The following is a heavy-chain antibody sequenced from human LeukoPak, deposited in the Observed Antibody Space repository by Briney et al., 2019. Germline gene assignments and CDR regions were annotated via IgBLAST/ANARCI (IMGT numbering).Heavy chain of an antibody. CDR1: GYSFTSYW. Sequence: GESLKISCKGSGYSFTSYWIGWVRQMPGKGLEWMGIIYPGDSDTRYSPSFQGQVTISADKYISTASLPWSRLTASDTAIYYCARNISGGSSGYYYYYMDVWGKGTTVTVSS. D-gene: IGHD3-3*02. CDR3: ARNISGGSSGYYYYYMDV. V-gene: IGHV5-51*01. CDR2: IYPGDSDT. J-gene: IGHJ6*03.